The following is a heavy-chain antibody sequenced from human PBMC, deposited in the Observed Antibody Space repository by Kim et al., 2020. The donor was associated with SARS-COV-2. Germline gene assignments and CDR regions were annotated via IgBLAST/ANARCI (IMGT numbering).Heavy chain of an antibody. CDR2: ISSSGSTI. V-gene: IGHV3-11*01. Sequence: GGSLRLSCAASGFTFSDYYMSWIRQAPGKGLEWVSYISSSGSTIYYADSVKGRFTISRDNAKNSLYLQMNSLRAEDTAVYYCARAKYRVRHFDSPGVGDDYWVQGTLVTVSS. CDR1: GFTFSDYY. J-gene: IGHJ4*02. D-gene: IGHD1-26*01. CDR3: ARAKYRVRHFDSPGVGDDY.